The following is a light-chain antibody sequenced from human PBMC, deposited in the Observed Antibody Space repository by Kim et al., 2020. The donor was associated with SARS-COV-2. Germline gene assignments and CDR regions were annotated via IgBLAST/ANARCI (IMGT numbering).Light chain of an antibody. V-gene: IGLV1-40*01. CDR2: GDT. CDR1: SSNIGADFV. Sequence: QSVLTQPPSVSGAPGQRVTISCTGSSSNIGADFVVHWYQQLPGAAPKLLIYGDTNRPSGVPDRFSGSKSGTSASLAITGLQAEDEAAYYCQSYDISLSAVVFGGGTKLTVL. J-gene: IGLJ2*01. CDR3: QSYDISLSAVV.